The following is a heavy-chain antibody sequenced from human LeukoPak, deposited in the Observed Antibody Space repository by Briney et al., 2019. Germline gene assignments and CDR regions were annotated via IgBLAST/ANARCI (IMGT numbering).Heavy chain of an antibody. CDR1: GFTFSSYA. Sequence: GGSLRLSCAASGFTFSSYAMSWVRQAPGKGLEWVSAVSGSADSTYYPVSVRGRFTISRDNSKNTLYLQMNRLRAEDTALYYCAKHLTSVVTVPLDLWGQGTLVPVSS. CDR3: AKHLTSVVTVPLDL. CDR2: VSGSADST. V-gene: IGHV3-23*01. J-gene: IGHJ5*02. D-gene: IGHD2-21*02.